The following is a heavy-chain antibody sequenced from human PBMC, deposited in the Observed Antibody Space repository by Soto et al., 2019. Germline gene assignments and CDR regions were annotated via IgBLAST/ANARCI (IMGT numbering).Heavy chain of an antibody. Sequence: PGGSLRLSGAASGFPFRSYAVSWGRQAPGKGLEWVSVISGSGTITYYADAVKGRFTISIDKSKNTLYLQMNSLRAKDTAVFYCATPPRDCDTTSSPYSLDYWGPGPLVTVSS. V-gene: IGHV3-23*01. CDR1: GFPFRSYA. J-gene: IGHJ4*02. CDR3: ATPPRDCDTTSSPYSLDY. CDR2: ISGSGTIT. D-gene: IGHD2-21*01.